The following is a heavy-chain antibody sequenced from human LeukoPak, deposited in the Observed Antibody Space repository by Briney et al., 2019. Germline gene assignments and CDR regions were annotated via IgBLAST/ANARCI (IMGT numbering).Heavy chain of an antibody. V-gene: IGHV1-69*05. D-gene: IGHD3-22*01. CDR1: GGTFSSYA. Sequence: ASVKVSCKASGGTFSSYAISWVRQAPGQGLEWMGGIIPIFGTANYAQKFQGRVTITTDESTSTAYMELSSLRSEDTAVYYCASNYYDSSGYYPHFDYWGQGTLVTASS. J-gene: IGHJ4*02. CDR2: IIPIFGTA. CDR3: ASNYYDSSGYYPHFDY.